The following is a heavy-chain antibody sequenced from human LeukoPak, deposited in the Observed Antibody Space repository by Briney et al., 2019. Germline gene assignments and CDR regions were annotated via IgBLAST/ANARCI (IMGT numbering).Heavy chain of an antibody. CDR1: GFTFSNAW. Sequence: GGSPRLSCAASGFTFSNAWMSWVRQAPGKGLEWVGRIKSKTDGGTTDYAAPVKGRFTISRDDSKNTLYLQMNSLKTEDTAVYYCTTSDYVWGSYPYYFDYWGQGTLVTVSS. CDR2: IKSKTDGGTT. D-gene: IGHD3-16*02. V-gene: IGHV3-15*01. J-gene: IGHJ4*02. CDR3: TTSDYVWGSYPYYFDY.